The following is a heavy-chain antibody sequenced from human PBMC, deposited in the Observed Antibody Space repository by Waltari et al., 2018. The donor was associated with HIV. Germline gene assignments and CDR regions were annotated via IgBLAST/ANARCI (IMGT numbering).Heavy chain of an antibody. CDR1: LGPVSRRSYY. Sequence: HLQLQESASCPAKPLETLTLTGILALGPVSRRSYYWGWLRPPPGKGLEWIGSIYYSGSTYYNPSLKSRVTISVDTSKNQFSLKLSSVTAADTAVYYCARAAPWNWFDPWGQGTLVTVSS. D-gene: IGHD6-13*01. CDR2: IYYSGST. V-gene: IGHV4-39*01. CDR3: ARAAPWNWFDP. J-gene: IGHJ5*02.